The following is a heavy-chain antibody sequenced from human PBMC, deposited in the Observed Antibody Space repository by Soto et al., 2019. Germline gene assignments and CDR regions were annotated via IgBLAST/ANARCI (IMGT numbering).Heavy chain of an antibody. CDR1: GYTFTNYH. CDR2: INPSDGST. CDR3: ARDGPSGSYNLDD. Sequence: ASVKVSCKASGYTFTNYHIHWVRQAPGQGPEYMGIINPSDGSTTYPQKFQGRVTMTGDTSTSTVYMELSSLRSDDTAVYYCARDGPSGSYNLDDWGQGTLVTVSS. V-gene: IGHV1-46*01. D-gene: IGHD1-26*01. J-gene: IGHJ4*02.